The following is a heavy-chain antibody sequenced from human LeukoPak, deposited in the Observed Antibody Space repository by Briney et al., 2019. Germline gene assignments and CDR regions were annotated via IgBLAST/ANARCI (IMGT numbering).Heavy chain of an antibody. CDR1: GFTFDDYA. CDR2: ISWNSGSI. J-gene: IGHJ4*02. V-gene: IGHV3-9*01. Sequence: GGSLRLSCAASGFTFDDYAMHWVRQAPGKGLEWVSGISWNSGSIGYADSVKGRFTISRDNAKNSLYLQMNSLRAEDTAVYYCARAPYFDYWGQGTLVTVSS. CDR3: ARAPYFDY.